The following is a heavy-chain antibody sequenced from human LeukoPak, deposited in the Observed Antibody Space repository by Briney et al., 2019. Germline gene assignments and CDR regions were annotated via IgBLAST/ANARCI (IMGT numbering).Heavy chain of an antibody. CDR3: ARGTGSYTPGDAFDI. V-gene: IGHV4-34*01. CDR2: INHSGST. J-gene: IGHJ3*02. CDR1: GGSFSGYY. D-gene: IGHD1-26*01. Sequence: PSETLSLTCAVYGGSFSGYYWSWIRQPPGKGLEWTGEINHSGSTNYNPSLKSRVTISVDTSKNQFSLKLSSVTAADTAVYYCARGTGSYTPGDAFDIWGQGTMVTVSS.